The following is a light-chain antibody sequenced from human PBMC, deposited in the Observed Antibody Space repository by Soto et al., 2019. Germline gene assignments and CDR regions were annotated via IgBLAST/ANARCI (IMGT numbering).Light chain of an antibody. CDR2: EIS. J-gene: IGKJ3*01. Sequence: GDRVTITCRASQGVRSSLDWYQQKPGKAPKRLIYEISSLQSGVPSRFSGSGSGTEFTLTISSLQPEDFATYYCLQHNSYPFTFGPGTKVDIK. CDR1: QGVRSS. V-gene: IGKV1-17*01. CDR3: LQHNSYPFT.